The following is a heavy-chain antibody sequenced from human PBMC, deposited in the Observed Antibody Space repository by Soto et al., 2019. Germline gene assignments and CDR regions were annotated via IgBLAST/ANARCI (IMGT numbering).Heavy chain of an antibody. CDR3: ARDPKNSGGQHWAFNYFDS. Sequence: QVQLVESGGGVVQPGRSLRLSCAASGFSFSISPMHWVRQAPGKGPEWVALISYDGTNKFYADSVKGRFTISRDNSKSTLYLQVDSLRPEDAAVYYCARDPKNSGGQHWAFNYFDSWGQGTLVTVSS. V-gene: IGHV3-30-3*01. D-gene: IGHD7-27*01. J-gene: IGHJ4*02. CDR2: ISYDGTNK. CDR1: GFSFSISP.